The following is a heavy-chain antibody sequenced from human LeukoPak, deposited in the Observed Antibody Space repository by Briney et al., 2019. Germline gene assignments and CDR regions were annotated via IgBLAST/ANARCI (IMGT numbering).Heavy chain of an antibody. CDR1: GGTFSSYA. Sequence: GASVKVSCTASGGTFSSYAISWVRQAPGQGLEWMGGIIPISGTANYAQKFQGRVTITADESTSTAYMELSSLRSEDTAVYYCARDVEDGGIPSWGQGTLVTVSS. J-gene: IGHJ5*02. CDR3: ARDVEDGGIPS. V-gene: IGHV1-69*13. CDR2: IIPISGTA. D-gene: IGHD4-23*01.